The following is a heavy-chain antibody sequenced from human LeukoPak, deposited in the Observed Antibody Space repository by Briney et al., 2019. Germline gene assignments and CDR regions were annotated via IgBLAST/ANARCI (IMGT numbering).Heavy chain of an antibody. V-gene: IGHV1-58*02. CDR2: IVVGSGNT. Sequence: SVKVSCKASGFTFTSSAMQWVRQARGQRLEWIGWIVVGSGNTNYAQKFQERVTITRDMSTSTAYMELSRLRSDDTAVYYCARDLGTHATSYYYYMDVWGKGTTVTVSS. CDR3: ARDLGTHATSYYYYMDV. CDR1: GFTFTSSA. J-gene: IGHJ6*03.